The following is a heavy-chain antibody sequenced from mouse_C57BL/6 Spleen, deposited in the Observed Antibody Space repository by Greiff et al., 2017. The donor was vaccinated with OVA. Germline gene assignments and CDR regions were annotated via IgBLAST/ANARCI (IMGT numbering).Heavy chain of an antibody. V-gene: IGHV5-12*01. CDR1: GFTFSDYY. CDR3: ARADLGNDGYYFYWYFDV. D-gene: IGHD2-3*01. Sequence: EVKVVESGGGLVQPGGSLKLSCAASGFTFSDYYMYWVRQTPEKRLEWVAYISNGGGSTYYPDTVKGRFTISRDNAKNTLYLQMSRLKSEDTAMYYCARADLGNDGYYFYWYFDVWGTGTTVTVSS. CDR2: ISNGGGST. J-gene: IGHJ1*03.